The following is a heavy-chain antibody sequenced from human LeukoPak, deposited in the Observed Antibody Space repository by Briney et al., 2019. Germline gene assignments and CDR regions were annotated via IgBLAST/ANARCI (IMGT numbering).Heavy chain of an antibody. J-gene: IGHJ4*02. V-gene: IGHV5-51*01. CDR2: IYPGDSDT. CDR3: ASMAAAGTGYFDY. Sequence: PGESLKISCKGSGCCFTSYWIGWVRQMPGKGLEWMGIIYPGDSDTRYSPSFQGQVTISADKSISTAYLQWSSLKASDTAMYYCASMAAAGTGYFDYWGQGTLVTVSS. CDR1: GCCFTSYW. D-gene: IGHD6-13*01.